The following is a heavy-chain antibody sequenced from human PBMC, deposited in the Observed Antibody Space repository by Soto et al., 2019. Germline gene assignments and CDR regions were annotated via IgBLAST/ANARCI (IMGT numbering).Heavy chain of an antibody. D-gene: IGHD3-16*01. J-gene: IGHJ6*02. Sequence: ASVKVSCKASGYTFTSYGISWVRRAPGQGLEWKGWISAYNSNTNYAQKLQGRVTMTTDTSTSTVYMDLRSLRSDDTAVYYCAREGEMPYYYYGLDVWGQGTTVTVSS. V-gene: IGHV1-18*01. CDR2: ISAYNSNT. CDR1: GYTFTSYG. CDR3: AREGEMPYYYYGLDV.